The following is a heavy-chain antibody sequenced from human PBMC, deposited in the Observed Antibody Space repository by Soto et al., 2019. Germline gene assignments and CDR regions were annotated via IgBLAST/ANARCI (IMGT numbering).Heavy chain of an antibody. Sequence: SETLSLTCTVSGGSIRSYYWSWIRQPPGKGLEWIGYIYYSGSTNYNPSLKSRVTISVDTSKNQFSLKLSSVTAADTAVYYCARGVRDIVVVPAAMRDYYYYMDVWGKGTTVTVSS. CDR3: ARGVRDIVVVPAAMRDYYYYMDV. V-gene: IGHV4-59*01. CDR2: IYYSGST. D-gene: IGHD2-2*01. J-gene: IGHJ6*03. CDR1: GGSIRSYY.